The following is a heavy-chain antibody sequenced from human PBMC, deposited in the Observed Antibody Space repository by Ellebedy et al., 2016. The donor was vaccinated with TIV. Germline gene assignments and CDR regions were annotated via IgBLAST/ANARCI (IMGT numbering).Heavy chain of an antibody. CDR3: AKNWRGYNYGYSDY. Sequence: GEPLKISCAASGFSFNNYGMHWVRQAPGKGLEWVALIAYDADDRYYADSVKGRFTISRDNSKNTLYLQMNSLRVEDTAMYYCAKNWRGYNYGYSDYWGQGTLVTVSS. J-gene: IGHJ4*02. V-gene: IGHV3-30*18. CDR2: IAYDADDR. D-gene: IGHD5-18*01. CDR1: GFSFNNYG.